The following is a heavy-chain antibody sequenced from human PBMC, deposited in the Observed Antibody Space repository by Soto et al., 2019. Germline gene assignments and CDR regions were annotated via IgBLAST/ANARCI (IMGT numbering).Heavy chain of an antibody. D-gene: IGHD3-10*01. V-gene: IGHV1-18*01. Sequence: QVHLVQSGAEVKKPGASVKVSCKASGYTFTIYDITWVRQAPGPGLLWRGWISPYTGNTNYAQKLQGRVTMTTDRATRTGYMERRGRSSDATAVDDGARGQYDGAGRPTPGGTDVWGQGTTVTVSS. J-gene: IGHJ6*02. CDR3: ARGQYDGAGRPTPGGTDV. CDR2: ISPYTGNT. CDR1: GYTFTIYD.